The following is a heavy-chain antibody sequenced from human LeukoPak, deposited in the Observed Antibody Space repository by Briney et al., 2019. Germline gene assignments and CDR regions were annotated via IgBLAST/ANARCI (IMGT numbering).Heavy chain of an antibody. CDR3: ARDQEGFDY. Sequence: ASVKVSCRASGYTFTSNYIHWVRQAPGQGLEWMGMIYPRDGSTSYAQKFQGRVTVTRDTSTSTVHMELSGLRSEDTAVYYCARDQEGFDYWGQGTLVTVSS. CDR2: IYPRDGST. V-gene: IGHV1-46*01. CDR1: GYTFTSNY. J-gene: IGHJ4*02.